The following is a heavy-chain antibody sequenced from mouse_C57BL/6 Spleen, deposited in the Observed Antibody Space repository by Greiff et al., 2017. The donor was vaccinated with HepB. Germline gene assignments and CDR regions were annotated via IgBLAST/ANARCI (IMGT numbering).Heavy chain of an antibody. V-gene: IGHV1-52*01. D-gene: IGHD2-14*01. CDR2: IDPSDSET. Sequence: QVHVKQPGAELVRPGSSVKLSCKASGYTFTSYWMHWVKQRPIQGLEWIGNIDPSDSETHYNQKFKDKATLTVDKSSSTAYMQLSSLTSEDSAVYYCARERVRNFDYWGQGTTLTVSS. CDR1: GYTFTSYW. CDR3: ARERVRNFDY. J-gene: IGHJ2*01.